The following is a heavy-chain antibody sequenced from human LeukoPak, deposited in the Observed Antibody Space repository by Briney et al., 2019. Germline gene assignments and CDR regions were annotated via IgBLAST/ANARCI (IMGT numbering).Heavy chain of an antibody. J-gene: IGHJ4*02. CDR3: VRRVGTGRQLVY. Sequence: SVRVSCKASADSFSSYAVTWVRQAPGQGLEWLGGLIPLFGTPKYAQGFEGRVTITTDESTTTDFLEVNNLRPDDTAVYYRVRRVGTGRQLVYWGQGTLVTVSS. CDR1: ADSFSSYA. CDR2: LIPLFGTP. V-gene: IGHV1-69*05. D-gene: IGHD3/OR15-3a*01.